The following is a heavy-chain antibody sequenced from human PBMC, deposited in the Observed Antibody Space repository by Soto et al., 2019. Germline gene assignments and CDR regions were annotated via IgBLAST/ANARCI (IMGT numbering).Heavy chain of an antibody. V-gene: IGHV3-15*07. CDR1: GFPFSNAW. CDR3: TTDSYNTMVEVRFDY. J-gene: IGHJ4*01. Sequence: GGSLRLSCAGSGFPFSNAWINWVRHVPGKGLEWVGRIKSRALGGTTDFAAPVRGRFAITRDDSRNVAYMQMNSLYTEDTAVYYCTTDSYNTMVEVRFDYWGHGTLVTVSS. CDR2: IKSRALGGTT. D-gene: IGHD3-10*01.